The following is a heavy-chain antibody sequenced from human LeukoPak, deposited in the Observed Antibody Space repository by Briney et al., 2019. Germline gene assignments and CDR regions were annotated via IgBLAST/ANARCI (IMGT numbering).Heavy chain of an antibody. Sequence: GGSLRLSCAASGFTFSSYSMNWVRQAPGKGLESVSYISSSRSTIYYADSMKGRFTISRDNAKNSLYLQMNSLRSEDTAVYYCARGPEAKIVVPTKWGQRTLVTVSS. D-gene: IGHD2-2*01. V-gene: IGHV3-48*01. CDR1: GFTFSSYS. CDR2: ISSSRSTI. J-gene: IGHJ4*02. CDR3: ARGPEAKIVVPTK.